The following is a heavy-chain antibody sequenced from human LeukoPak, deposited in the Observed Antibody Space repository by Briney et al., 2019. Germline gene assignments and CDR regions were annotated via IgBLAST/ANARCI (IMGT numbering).Heavy chain of an antibody. CDR2: ISGSGGGT. Sequence: TGGSLRLSCAASGFTFTSCAMTWVRQAPGKGLEWVSAISGSGGGTFYADSVKGRFTVSRDNSKNTLYLQINRLRAEDTAVYYCAKGPYASAWFGEYWGQGTLVTVPS. V-gene: IGHV3-23*01. CDR3: AKGPYASAWFGEY. D-gene: IGHD3-10*01. CDR1: GFTFTSCA. J-gene: IGHJ4*02.